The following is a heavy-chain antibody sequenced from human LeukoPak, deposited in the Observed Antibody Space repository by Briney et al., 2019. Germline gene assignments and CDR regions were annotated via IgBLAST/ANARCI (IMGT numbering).Heavy chain of an antibody. Sequence: PSETLSLTCTVSGGSVSSGSYYWSWIRQPPGKGLEWIGYIYYSGSTNYNPSLKSRVTISVDTSKNQFSLKLSSVTAADTAVYYCARSTWGYAFDIWGQGTMVTVSS. J-gene: IGHJ3*02. CDR2: IYYSGST. V-gene: IGHV4-61*01. D-gene: IGHD7-27*01. CDR1: GGSVSSGSYY. CDR3: ARSTWGYAFDI.